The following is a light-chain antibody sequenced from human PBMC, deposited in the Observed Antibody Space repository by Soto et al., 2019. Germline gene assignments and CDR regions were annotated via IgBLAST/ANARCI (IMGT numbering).Light chain of an antibody. Sequence: EIVLTQSAGSLSLSPGDRATLSCRASQSVSNNYLAWYQQKNGQAPRLLIYGASNRATGIPDRFSGSGYGTDFNLTISRLETEDFAVYYCQQYGSSPGTFGQGTKVDIK. CDR2: GAS. V-gene: IGKV3-20*01. CDR3: QQYGSSPGT. J-gene: IGKJ1*01. CDR1: QSVSNNY.